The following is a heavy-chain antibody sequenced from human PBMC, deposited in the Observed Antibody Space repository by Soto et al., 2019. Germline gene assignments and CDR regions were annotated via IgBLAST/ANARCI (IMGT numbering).Heavy chain of an antibody. CDR2: TYHSGST. CDR1: GGSISTDNW. V-gene: IGHV4-4*02. J-gene: IGHJ4*02. Sequence: QVQLQESGPGLVEPSGTLSLTCTVSGGSISTDNWWSWVRQPPGKGLEWIGETYHSGSTHYNPSXXXXXXXXXXXXXXXXXXXXXXXXXXXXXXXXXXXXXXXXXGYWGQGTLVTVSS. CDR3: XXXXXXXXGY.